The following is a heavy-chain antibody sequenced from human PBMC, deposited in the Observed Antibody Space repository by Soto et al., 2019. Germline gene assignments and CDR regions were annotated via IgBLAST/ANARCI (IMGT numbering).Heavy chain of an antibody. J-gene: IGHJ4*02. CDR1: GFSFSTYA. CDR3: TDTWGYSSGSYYFDY. Sequence: EVQLFESGGGLVQPGGSLRLSCAASGFSFSTYAMGWVRQAPGKGLEWVSSNGAGGINKNYADSVKGRFTISRDNSXSTLYLQMNSVRVEDTAIYYCTDTWGYSSGSYYFDYWGQGALVTVSP. D-gene: IGHD6-19*01. CDR2: NGAGGINK. V-gene: IGHV3-23*01.